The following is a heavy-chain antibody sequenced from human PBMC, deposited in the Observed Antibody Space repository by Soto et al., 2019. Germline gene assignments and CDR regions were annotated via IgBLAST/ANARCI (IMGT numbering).Heavy chain of an antibody. CDR2: IRGTT. CDR1: GFTFTSYS. V-gene: IGHV3-48*01. Sequence: EVQLVESGGGLVQPGGSLRLSCAASGFTFTSYSMNWVRQAPGKGLEWVSYIRGTTHYADSVKGRFTISRDNARSSLYLQMNSLRADDRAVYYCARDDSFAFDIWGPGTMVTVSS. CDR3: ARDDSFAFDI. D-gene: IGHD2-21*01. J-gene: IGHJ3*02.